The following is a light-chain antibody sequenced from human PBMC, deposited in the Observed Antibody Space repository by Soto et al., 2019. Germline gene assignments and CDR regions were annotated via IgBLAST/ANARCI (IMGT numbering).Light chain of an antibody. CDR3: SSYKRSSTLYV. J-gene: IGLJ1*01. V-gene: IGLV2-14*01. Sequence: QSALTQPASVSGSPGQSITISCTGTSSDVGDYNYVSWYQQHPGKAPKLMIYEVSNRPSGVSNRFSGSKSGNTASLTISGLQAEDEDDYYCSSYKRSSTLYVFGTGTKVTVL. CDR1: SSDVGDYNY. CDR2: EVS.